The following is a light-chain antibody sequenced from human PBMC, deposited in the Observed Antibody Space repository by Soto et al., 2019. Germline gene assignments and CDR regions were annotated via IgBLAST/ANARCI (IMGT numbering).Light chain of an antibody. V-gene: IGLV1-44*01. J-gene: IGLJ1*01. CDR3: GAWDESLNGYV. CDR1: SSNIGLNT. Sequence: QSVLTQPPSASGTPGQRVTISCSGGSSNIGLNTVNWYQQFPGTAPKVLIYTDNERPSGVPDRFSGSKSGTSASLAINGLQSGDEADYYCGAWDESLNGYVFGTGTKVTVL. CDR2: TDN.